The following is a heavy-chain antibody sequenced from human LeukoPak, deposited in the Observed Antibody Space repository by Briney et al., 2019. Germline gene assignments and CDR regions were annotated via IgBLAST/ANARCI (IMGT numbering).Heavy chain of an antibody. CDR3: ARSRDYSGSYNDAFDI. J-gene: IGHJ3*02. D-gene: IGHD1-26*01. Sequence: ASVKVSCKVSGYTLTELSMHWVRQAPGKGLEWMGGFDPEDGETIYAQKFQGRVTMTEDTSTDTAYMELSSLRSEDTAVYYCARSRDYSGSYNDAFDIWGQGTMVTVSS. V-gene: IGHV1-24*01. CDR2: FDPEDGET. CDR1: GYTLTELS.